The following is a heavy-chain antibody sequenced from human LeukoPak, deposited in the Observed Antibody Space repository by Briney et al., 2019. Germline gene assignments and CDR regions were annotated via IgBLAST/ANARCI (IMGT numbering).Heavy chain of an antibody. CDR1: GYTFTSYG. J-gene: IGHJ2*01. CDR3: ARAYCSGGSCYPGRYFDL. CDR2: ISAYNGNT. V-gene: IGHV1-18*01. Sequence: ASVKVSCTASGYTFTSYGISWVRQAPGQGLEWMGWISAYNGNTNYAQKLQGRVTMTTDTSTSTAYMELRSLRSDDTAVYYCARAYCSGGSCYPGRYFDLWGRGTLVTVSS. D-gene: IGHD2-15*01.